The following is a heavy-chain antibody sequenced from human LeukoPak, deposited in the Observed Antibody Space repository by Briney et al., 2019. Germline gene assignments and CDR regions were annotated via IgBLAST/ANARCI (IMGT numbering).Heavy chain of an antibody. Sequence: ASVRVSCKASGYTFTSYDINWVRQAPGQGLEWMGWMNPNSGNTGYAQKLQGRVTMTRNTSISTAYMELSSLRSEDTAVYYCARDYGSGRGWFDPWGQGTLVTVSS. D-gene: IGHD3-10*01. CDR1: GYTFTSYD. CDR2: MNPNSGNT. CDR3: ARDYGSGRGWFDP. J-gene: IGHJ5*02. V-gene: IGHV1-8*01.